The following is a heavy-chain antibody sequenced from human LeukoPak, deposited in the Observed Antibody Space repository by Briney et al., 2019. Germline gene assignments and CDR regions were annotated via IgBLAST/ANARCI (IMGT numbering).Heavy chain of an antibody. D-gene: IGHD3-22*01. Sequence: GGSLRLSCAVSGITLSNYGMSWVRQAPGKGLEWVAGISGSGGSANYADSVKGRFTISRDNPKNTLYLQMNSLRAEDTAVYFCAKRGVVIRVILVGFHKEAYYFDSWGQGALVTVSS. CDR1: GITLSNYG. J-gene: IGHJ4*02. CDR3: AKRGVVIRVILVGFHKEAYYFDS. V-gene: IGHV3-23*01. CDR2: ISGSGGSA.